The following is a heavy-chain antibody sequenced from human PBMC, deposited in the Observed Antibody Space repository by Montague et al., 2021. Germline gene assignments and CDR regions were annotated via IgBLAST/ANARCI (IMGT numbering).Heavy chain of an antibody. Sequence: SLRLSCAVSGFTFSDYWMNWVRQAPGKGLEWVANIKQDGSDQYYVDSVKGRFSISRDNAKNSVYLQMSSLRAEDSAVYCCARGRWAPFDYWGQGTLVTVSS. CDR3: ARGRWAPFDY. CDR1: GFTFSDYW. D-gene: IGHD1-26*01. V-gene: IGHV3-7*03. J-gene: IGHJ4*02. CDR2: IKQDGSDQ.